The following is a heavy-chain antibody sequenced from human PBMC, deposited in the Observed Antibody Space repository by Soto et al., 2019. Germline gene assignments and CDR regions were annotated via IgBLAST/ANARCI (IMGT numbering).Heavy chain of an antibody. CDR2: INPNSAGT. D-gene: IGHD2-2*02. CDR1: GYTFTGYY. J-gene: IGHJ3*02. Sequence: GASVKVSCKASGYTFTGYYMLWVRQAPGQGLEWMGWINPNSAGTNYAQKFQGWVTMTRDTSISTAYMELSRLRSDDTAVYYCARLYCSSTSCYRGAFDTWGQGTMVTVSS. CDR3: ARLYCSSTSCYRGAFDT. V-gene: IGHV1-2*04.